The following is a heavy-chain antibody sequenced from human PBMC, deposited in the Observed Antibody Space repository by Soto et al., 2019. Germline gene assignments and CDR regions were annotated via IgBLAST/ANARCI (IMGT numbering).Heavy chain of an antibody. V-gene: IGHV1-69*01. J-gene: IGHJ6*02. Sequence: QALLVQSGAEVKKPGSSVKVSCKASGGTLSRYVISWVRQAPGQGLEWMGGIIPLFGTASYAEKFQTRVTITADESTGTAYMELRCLRSEDTAVYYCARTFYHDSSGYHRDSYYGMDVWGQGTTVTVSS. CDR1: GGTLSRYV. CDR2: IIPLFGTA. D-gene: IGHD3-22*01. CDR3: ARTFYHDSSGYHRDSYYGMDV.